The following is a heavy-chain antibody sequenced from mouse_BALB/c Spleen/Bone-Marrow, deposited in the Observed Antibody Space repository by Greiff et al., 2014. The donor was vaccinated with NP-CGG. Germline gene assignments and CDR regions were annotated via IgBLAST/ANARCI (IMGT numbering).Heavy chain of an antibody. J-gene: IGHJ3*01. CDR1: GFTFKDTY. D-gene: IGHD1-1*01. Sequence: VQLKQSGAGLVKPGASVKLSCTASGFTFKDTYMHWVRQGPEQGLEWIGWIGPANGNTNYDPTFQGKAAITANTSSNTAYLQLSSLTSEDTAVYYCASYYYGSSSFAYWGQGTLVTVSA. CDR2: IGPANGNT. V-gene: IGHV14-3*02. CDR3: ASYYYGSSSFAY.